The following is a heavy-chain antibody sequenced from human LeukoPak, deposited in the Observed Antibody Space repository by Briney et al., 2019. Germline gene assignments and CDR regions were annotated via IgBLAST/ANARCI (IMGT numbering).Heavy chain of an antibody. CDR3: ASYSSSWGASDY. J-gene: IGHJ4*02. CDR2: IFYSGST. CDR1: GGSISSNSYY. V-gene: IGHV4-39*01. D-gene: IGHD6-6*01. Sequence: SETLSLTCTVSGGSISSNSYYWGRIRQPPGKGLEWIGSIFYSGSTYYNPSLKSRVTISVDTSKNQFSLKLSSVTAADTAVYYCASYSSSWGASDYWGQGTLVTVSS.